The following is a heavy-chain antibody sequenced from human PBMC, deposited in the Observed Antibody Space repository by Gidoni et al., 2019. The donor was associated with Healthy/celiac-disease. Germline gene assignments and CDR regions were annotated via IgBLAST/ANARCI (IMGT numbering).Heavy chain of an antibody. CDR3: AHRPRGYDYVWGSYRYINWFDP. Sequence: QITLKESGPTLVKPTQTLTLTCPFSGFSLSTSGVGVGWIRQPPGKALEWLALIYWDDDKRYSPSLKSRLTITKDTSKNQVVLTMTNMDPVDTATYYCAHRPRGYDYVWGSYRYINWFDPWGQGTLVTVSS. CDR1: GFSLSTSGVG. D-gene: IGHD3-16*02. V-gene: IGHV2-5*02. J-gene: IGHJ5*02. CDR2: IYWDDDK.